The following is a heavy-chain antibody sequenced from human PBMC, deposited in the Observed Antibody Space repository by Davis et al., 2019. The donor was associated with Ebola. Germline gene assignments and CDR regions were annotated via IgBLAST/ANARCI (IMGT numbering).Heavy chain of an antibody. V-gene: IGHV3-33*08. CDR1: GFTFSSYW. Sequence: GESLKISCAASGFTFSSYWMHWVRQAPGKGLEWVAVIWYDGSNKYYADSVKGRFTISRDNAKNSLYLQMNSLRAEDTAVYYCARDLRPGVGGQGTLVTVSS. CDR3: ARDLRPGV. J-gene: IGHJ4*02. CDR2: IWYDGSNK.